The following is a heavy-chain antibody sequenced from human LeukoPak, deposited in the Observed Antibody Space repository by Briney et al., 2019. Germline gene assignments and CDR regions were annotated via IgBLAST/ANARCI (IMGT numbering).Heavy chain of an antibody. CDR3: AKDLHPDYFDY. CDR2: ISWNSGSI. V-gene: IGHV3-9*01. D-gene: IGHD4-11*01. CDR1: GFTFDDYA. J-gene: IGHJ4*02. Sequence: GGSLRLSCAASGFTFDDYAMHWVRQAPGKGLEWVSGISWNSGSIGYADSVKGRFTISRDNAKNSLYLQMNSLRPEDTAVYYCAKDLHPDYFDYWGQGTLVTVSS.